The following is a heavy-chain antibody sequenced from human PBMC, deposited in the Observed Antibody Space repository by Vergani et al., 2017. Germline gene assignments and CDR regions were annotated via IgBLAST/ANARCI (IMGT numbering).Heavy chain of an antibody. J-gene: IGHJ4*02. Sequence: EVQLVQSGAEVKKPGESLKISCQISGYSFTNYWIGWVRQMPGKGLEWMGIIHPADSDTRYSPSFQGQVTISVDKSISTAYLQRGSLRASDSAMYYCARLYGRDRSGSKYFDYWGQGTLVTVSS. CDR2: IHPADSDT. V-gene: IGHV5-51*01. D-gene: IGHD6-25*01. CDR3: ARLYGRDRSGSKYFDY. CDR1: GYSFTNYW.